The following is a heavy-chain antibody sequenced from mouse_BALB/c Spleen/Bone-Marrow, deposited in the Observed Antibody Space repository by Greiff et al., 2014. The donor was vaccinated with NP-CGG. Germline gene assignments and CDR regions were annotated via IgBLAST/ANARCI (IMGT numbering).Heavy chain of an antibody. J-gene: IGHJ4*01. CDR2: ILPGSDST. CDR3: ARFRSYTMDF. CDR1: GYTFSNLW. Sequence: VKLMESGAELMKPGASVKISCKATGYTFSNLWIEWMKQRPGHGLEWIGEILPGSDSTKYHEKFKGKATFTADPSTKTVCMQLSSLTSEDSAVYYCARFRSYTMDFWGQGTSVTVSS. V-gene: IGHV1-9*01.